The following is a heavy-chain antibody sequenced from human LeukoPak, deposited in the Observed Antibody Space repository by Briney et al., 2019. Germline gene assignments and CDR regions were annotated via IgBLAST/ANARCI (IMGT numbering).Heavy chain of an antibody. Sequence: PSETLSLTCSVSGYSISNGYFWGWIRQPPGKGLEWIGSIYHSGTTYYNPSLKSRVTISVDTSKNQFSLKLTSVTAADTAVYYCARLFCSDGSCFSFDYWGQGTLVTVSS. CDR1: GYSISNGYF. D-gene: IGHD2-15*01. J-gene: IGHJ4*02. CDR2: IYHSGTT. V-gene: IGHV4-38-2*02. CDR3: ARLFCSDGSCFSFDY.